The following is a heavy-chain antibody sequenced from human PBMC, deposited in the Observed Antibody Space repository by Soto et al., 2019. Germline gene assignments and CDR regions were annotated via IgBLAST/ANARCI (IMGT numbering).Heavy chain of an antibody. V-gene: IGHV1-58*01. CDR2: IVVGSGNT. J-gene: IGHJ4*02. CDR3: AAQADSSGYYGLLGTFDY. D-gene: IGHD3-22*01. CDR1: GFTFTSSA. Sequence: SVKVSCKASGFTFTSSAVQWVRQARGQRLEWIGWIVVGSGNTNYAQKFQERVTITRDMSTSTAYMKLSSLRSEDTAVYYCAAQADSSGYYGLLGTFDYWGQGTLVTVSS.